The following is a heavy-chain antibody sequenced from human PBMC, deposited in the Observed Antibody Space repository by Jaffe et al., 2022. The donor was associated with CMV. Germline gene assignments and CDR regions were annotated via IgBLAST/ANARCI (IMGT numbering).Heavy chain of an antibody. CDR1: GGSIVSSNF. CDR3: ARHMAAAGTRGFDC. J-gene: IGHJ4*02. Sequence: QVQLQESGPGLVKPSGTLSLTCAVSGGSIVSSNFWSWVRQPPGKGLEWIGERSHSGSANYDPSLKSRVTMSLDTSNNQFSLELTSVTAADTAIYYCARHMAAAGTRGFDCWGRGTLVTVSS. V-gene: IGHV4-4*02. CDR2: RSHSGSA. D-gene: IGHD6-13*01.